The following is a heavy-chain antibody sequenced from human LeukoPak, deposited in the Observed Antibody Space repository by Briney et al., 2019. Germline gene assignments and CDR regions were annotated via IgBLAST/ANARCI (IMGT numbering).Heavy chain of an antibody. CDR1: GFTFSSYW. CDR3: ARDDASAVVVAATYYYYGMDV. V-gene: IGHV3-7*01. CDR2: IKQDGSEK. Sequence: GGSLRFSCAASGFTFSSYWMSWVRQAPGKGLEWVANIKQDGSEKYYVDSVKGRFTISRDNAKNSLYLQMNSLRAEDTAVYYCARDDASAVVVAATYYYYGMDVWGQGTTVTASS. D-gene: IGHD2-15*01. J-gene: IGHJ6*02.